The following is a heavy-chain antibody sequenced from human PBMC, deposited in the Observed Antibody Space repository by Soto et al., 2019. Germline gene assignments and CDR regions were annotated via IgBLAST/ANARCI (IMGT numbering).Heavy chain of an antibody. D-gene: IGHD3-10*01. V-gene: IGHV3-30-3*01. CDR2: ISNDGGKK. CDR1: GFAFTSHA. CDR3: ARDAGNNGGFPVIDF. J-gene: IGHJ4*02. Sequence: QVRLVESGGGVAQPGKSLGLSCAASGFAFTSHALHWVRQAPGKGLEWVALISNDGGKKQYAESVEGRFTVSRDSSRDTLYLHLDSMRLDDTAVYFCARDAGNNGGFPVIDFWGQGNLVTVSS.